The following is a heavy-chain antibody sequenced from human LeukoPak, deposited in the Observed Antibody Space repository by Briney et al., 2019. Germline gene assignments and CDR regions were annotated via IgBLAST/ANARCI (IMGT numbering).Heavy chain of an antibody. CDR2: INPNGGGT. Sequence: ASVKVSCKASGYTFNGYYMHWVRQAPGQGLEWMGWINPNGGGTNYAQKFQGRVTMTRDTAISTVYMELSSLRSDDTAVYYCARALAVRGVIITSDYWGQGTLVTVSS. CDR3: ARALAVRGVIITSDY. CDR1: GYTFNGYY. V-gene: IGHV1-2*02. J-gene: IGHJ4*02. D-gene: IGHD3-10*01.